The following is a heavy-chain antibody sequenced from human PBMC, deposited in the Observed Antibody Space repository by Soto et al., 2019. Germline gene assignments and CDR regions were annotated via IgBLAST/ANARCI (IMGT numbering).Heavy chain of an antibody. CDR2: IKEDGTTK. D-gene: IGHD5-12*01. V-gene: IGHV3-7*01. CDR3: AREDGYNTFNF. J-gene: IGHJ4*02. CDR1: GFTFSDFW. Sequence: GSLRLSCAASGFTFSDFWMTWVRQVPGKGLEWLANIKEDGTTKYYIDSVKGRFTISRDNAQKSLYLQMNSLRAEDTGVYYCAREDGYNTFNFWGQGALVTVSS.